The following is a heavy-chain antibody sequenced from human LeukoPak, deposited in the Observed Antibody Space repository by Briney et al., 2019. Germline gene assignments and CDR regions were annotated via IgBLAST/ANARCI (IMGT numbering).Heavy chain of an antibody. D-gene: IGHD2-8*01. CDR3: ARAGGVVHPFDF. CDR1: GGSFSGYY. CDR2: INHSGST. J-gene: IGHJ3*01. V-gene: IGHV4-34*01. Sequence: SETLSLTCAVYGGSFSGYYWSWIRQPPGKGLEWIGEINHSGSTNYNPSLKSRVTISVDTSKNQSSLKLSSVTAADTAVYYCARAGGVVHPFDFWGQGTMVTVSS.